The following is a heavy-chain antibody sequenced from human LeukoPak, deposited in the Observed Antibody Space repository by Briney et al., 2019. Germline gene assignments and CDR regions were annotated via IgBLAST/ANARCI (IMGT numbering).Heavy chain of an antibody. J-gene: IGHJ4*02. D-gene: IGHD3-16*01. CDR2: ISPIFGTA. CDR3: ARTPPRGLIDY. Sequence: SVKVSCKASGGSFSSYTIDWVRQAPGQGLEWMGGISPIFGTANYAQRFQGRVTITADESTSTAYMELSSLTSEDTAVYYCARTPPRGLIDYWGQGTLVTVSS. CDR1: GGSFSSYT. V-gene: IGHV1-69*01.